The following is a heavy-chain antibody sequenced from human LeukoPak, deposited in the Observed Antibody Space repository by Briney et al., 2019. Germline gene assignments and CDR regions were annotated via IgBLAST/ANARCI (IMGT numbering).Heavy chain of an antibody. D-gene: IGHD3-16*01. V-gene: IGHV5-51*01. CDR3: ARHGGVRSRDYYYGMDV. CDR1: GYSFTNYW. Sequence: GESLKISCKGSGYSFTNYWIGWVRQMPGKGLEWMGIIYPGDSDTRYSPSFQGQVTISADKSISTAYLQWSSLKASDTAMYYCARHGGVRSRDYYYGMDVWGQGTTVTVSS. CDR2: IYPGDSDT. J-gene: IGHJ6*02.